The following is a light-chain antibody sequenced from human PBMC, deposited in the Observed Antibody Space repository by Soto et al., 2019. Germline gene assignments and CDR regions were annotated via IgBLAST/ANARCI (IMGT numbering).Light chain of an antibody. J-gene: IGKJ1*01. CDR3: QHDNSCPT. CDR1: QSISSW. CDR2: KAS. Sequence: DIQMTQSPSTLSASVGDRVTITCRASQSISSWLAWYQQKPGKAPKLLIYKASSLESGVPSRFSGSGSGTEFTLTSSTLLPVYFATYDGQHDNSCPTFCQGTKV. V-gene: IGKV1-5*03.